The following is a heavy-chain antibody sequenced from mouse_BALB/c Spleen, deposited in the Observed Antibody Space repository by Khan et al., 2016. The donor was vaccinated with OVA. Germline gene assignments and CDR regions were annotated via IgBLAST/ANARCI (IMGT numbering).Heavy chain of an antibody. J-gene: IGHJ2*01. V-gene: IGHV1S81*02. CDR2: IYPGDGRT. CDR1: GYTFTNYW. D-gene: IGHD2-10*01. CDR3: TRNAYFGNYFDH. Sequence: QVQLQQPGAELVRPGASVKLTCKASGYTFTNYWVHWVTQRPGQGLEWIGEIYPGDGRTNCNEKFKNKATLTVDKSSNTAYIQLTSLTSEDSAVYYCTRNAYFGNYFDHWGPGTTLTVSS.